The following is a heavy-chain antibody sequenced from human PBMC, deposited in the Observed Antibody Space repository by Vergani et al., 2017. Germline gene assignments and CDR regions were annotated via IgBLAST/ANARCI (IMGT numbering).Heavy chain of an antibody. CDR1: GYTFTSYA. Sequence: VQLVQSGAEVKKPGASVKVSCKASGYTFTSYAMHWVRQAPGQRLEWMGWINTGNGNTKYSQKFQGRVAITRDTSANTGYLELSSLRSEDTAVYYCSTRGWDDIDYWGQGTLVTVSS. CDR2: INTGNGNT. V-gene: IGHV1-3*04. D-gene: IGHD1-26*01. J-gene: IGHJ4*02. CDR3: STRGWDDIDY.